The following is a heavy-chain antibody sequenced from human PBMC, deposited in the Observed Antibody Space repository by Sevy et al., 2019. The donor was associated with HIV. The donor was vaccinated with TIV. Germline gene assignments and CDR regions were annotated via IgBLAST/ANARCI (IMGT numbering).Heavy chain of an antibody. J-gene: IGHJ4*02. CDR2: ISDSAGST. CDR1: GFAFSSFA. D-gene: IGHD6-19*01. Sequence: GGSLRLSCAASGFAFSSFAMTWVRQTPGKGLEWVSSISDSAGSTYNAASVGGRFTISRDNSKNTLFLLMNSLRPEDTAVYYCAKDSPYTKIVTVAATRVLDNWGQGTLVTVSS. CDR3: AKDSPYTKIVTVAATRVLDN. V-gene: IGHV3-23*01.